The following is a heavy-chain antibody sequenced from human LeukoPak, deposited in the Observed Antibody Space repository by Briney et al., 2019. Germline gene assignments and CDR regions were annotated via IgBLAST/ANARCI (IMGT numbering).Heavy chain of an antibody. CDR2: IYHSGST. D-gene: IGHD6-19*01. Sequence: PSGTLSLTCTVSGYSISSGYYWGWIRQPPGKGLEWIGSIYHSGSTYYNPSLKSRVTISVDTSKNQFSLKLSSVTAADTAVYYCARGHSSGPFYYFDYWGQGTLVTVSS. CDR1: GYSISSGYY. CDR3: ARGHSSGPFYYFDY. V-gene: IGHV4-38-2*02. J-gene: IGHJ4*02.